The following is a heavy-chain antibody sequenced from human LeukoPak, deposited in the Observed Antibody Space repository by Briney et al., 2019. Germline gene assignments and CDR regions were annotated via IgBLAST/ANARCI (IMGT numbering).Heavy chain of an antibody. CDR3: ARGRIRIQLWLNPSYYYYMDV. J-gene: IGHJ6*03. V-gene: IGHV4-39*07. D-gene: IGHD5-18*01. Sequence: SETLSLTCTVSGGSISSSSYYWGWIRQPPGKGLEWIGSIYYSGSTYYNPSLKSRVTISVDTSKNQFSLKLSSVTAADTAVYYCARGRIRIQLWLNPSYYYYMDVWGKGTTVTVSS. CDR2: IYYSGST. CDR1: GGSISSSSYY.